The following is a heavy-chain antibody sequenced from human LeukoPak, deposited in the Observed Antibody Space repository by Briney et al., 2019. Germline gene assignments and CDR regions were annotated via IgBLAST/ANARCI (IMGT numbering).Heavy chain of an antibody. Sequence: ASVKVSCKXSGYTFTGYYMHWVRQAPGQGLEWMGQINPNSGDTSYTQKFQGRVTMTRDTSISTAYMELNRLRSDDTAVYYCATYYYGSGSSPFDYWGQGTLVTVSS. J-gene: IGHJ4*02. CDR3: ATYYYGSGSSPFDY. CDR1: GYTFTGYY. D-gene: IGHD3-10*01. V-gene: IGHV1-2*06. CDR2: INPNSGDT.